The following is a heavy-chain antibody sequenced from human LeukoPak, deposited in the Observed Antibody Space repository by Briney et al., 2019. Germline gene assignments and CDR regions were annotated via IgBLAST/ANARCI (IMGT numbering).Heavy chain of an antibody. D-gene: IGHD6-13*01. CDR2: MNPNSGNT. J-gene: IGHJ6*02. CDR3: ARGRITAAGYYYYYGMDV. V-gene: IGHV1-8*03. CDR1: GYTFTSYD. Sequence: GASVKVSCKASGYTFTSYDINWVRQATGQGLEWMGWMNPNSGNTGYAQKFQGRVTITRNTSISTAYMELSSLRSEDTAVYYCARGRITAAGYYYYYGMDVWGQGTTVTVSS.